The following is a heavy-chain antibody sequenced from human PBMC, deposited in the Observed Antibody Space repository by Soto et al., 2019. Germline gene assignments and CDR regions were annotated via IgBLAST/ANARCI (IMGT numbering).Heavy chain of an antibody. Sequence: QLQVQESGPGLVKPSETLSLTCTVSGSSISSSGYYWGWIRQPPGKGLEWIGSMYYGGSTYYNPSLMSRVTVSVDASKNQFSLKLSSVTAADTAVYSCARLPSRHLVDYWGQGTLVTVSS. CDR3: ARLPSRHLVDY. CDR1: GSSISSSGYY. CDR2: MYYGGST. J-gene: IGHJ4*02. D-gene: IGHD3-3*02. V-gene: IGHV4-39*01.